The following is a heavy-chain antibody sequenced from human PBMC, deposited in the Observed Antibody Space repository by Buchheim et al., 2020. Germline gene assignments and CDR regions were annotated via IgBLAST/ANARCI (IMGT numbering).Heavy chain of an antibody. V-gene: IGHV3-23*01. Sequence: EVQLLESGGGLVQPGGSLRLSCAASGFTFSGYAMSWVRQAPGKGLEWVSAISGSGGSTYYADSVKGRFTISRDNSKNTLYLQMNSLRAEDTAVYYCAKSQQLVPSFVGYYYYGMDVWGQGTT. CDR3: AKSQQLVPSFVGYYYYGMDV. D-gene: IGHD6-13*01. CDR2: ISGSGGST. CDR1: GFTFSGYA. J-gene: IGHJ6*02.